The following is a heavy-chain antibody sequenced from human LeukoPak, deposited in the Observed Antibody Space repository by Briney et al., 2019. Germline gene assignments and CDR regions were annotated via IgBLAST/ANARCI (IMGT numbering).Heavy chain of an antibody. V-gene: IGHV3-23*01. CDR3: ARDYADYVGYFFFDY. Sequence: GGSLRLSCAASGFTFNNYAMNWVRQGPGKGLEWVSSISGGGETTYYADSAKGRFTISRDNSQNTLYLQMNSLRAEDTAVYYCARDYADYVGYFFFDYWGQGTLVTVSS. CDR2: ISGGGETT. J-gene: IGHJ4*02. CDR1: GFTFNNYA. D-gene: IGHD4-17*01.